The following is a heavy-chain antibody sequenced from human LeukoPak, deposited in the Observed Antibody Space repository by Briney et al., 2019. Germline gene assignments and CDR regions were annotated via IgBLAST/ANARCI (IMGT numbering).Heavy chain of an antibody. J-gene: IGHJ5*02. CDR1: GFTFSSYG. V-gene: IGHV3-30*18. CDR2: ISYDGSNK. Sequence: GGSLRLSCAASGFTFSSYGMHWVRQAPGKGLEWVAVISYDGSNKYYADSVKGRFTISRDSSKNTLYLQMNSLRAEDTAVYYCAKDRDGGAAFDPWGQGTLVTVSS. CDR3: AKDRDGGAAFDP. D-gene: IGHD3-16*01.